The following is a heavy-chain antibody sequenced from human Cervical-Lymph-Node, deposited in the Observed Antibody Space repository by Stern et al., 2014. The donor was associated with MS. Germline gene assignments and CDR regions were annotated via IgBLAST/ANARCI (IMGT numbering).Heavy chain of an antibody. J-gene: IGHJ4*02. Sequence: QVQLVQSGAEVKQPGASVRVSCRAPESPFTSFTSNGGGRPPDKGLDWMGIIIPGGDSADYAQKFQGRVTMTTDTSTSTVYMELSSLRSDDTAVYYCARQLGDYDDFWGQGTLVTVSS. V-gene: IGHV1-46*01. CDR3: ARQLGDYDDF. D-gene: IGHD5-24*01. CDR2: IIPGGDSA. CDR1: ESPFTSFT.